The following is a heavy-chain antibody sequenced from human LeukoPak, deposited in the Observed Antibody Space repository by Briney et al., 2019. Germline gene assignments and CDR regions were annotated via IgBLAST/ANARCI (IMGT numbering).Heavy chain of an antibody. J-gene: IGHJ4*02. CDR1: GFIFSTSA. D-gene: IGHD2-21*02. Sequence: TGGSLRLSCAASGFIFSTSAMHLVRQAPGKGLEWVAVISYDETQKYYADSVKGRFTIFRDNSRNTLFLQMNTLRVEDTSVYYCMRGSYGDFYWGLGTLVTVSS. CDR3: MRGSYGDFY. CDR2: ISYDETQK. V-gene: IGHV3-30-3*01.